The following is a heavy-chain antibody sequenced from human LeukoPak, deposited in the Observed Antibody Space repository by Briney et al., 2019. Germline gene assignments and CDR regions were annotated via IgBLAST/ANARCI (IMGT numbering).Heavy chain of an antibody. V-gene: IGHV3-21*01. D-gene: IGHD3-22*01. CDR3: ARDSSGYYYAQNYFHY. J-gene: IGHJ4*02. CDR2: ISTSGTYV. CDR1: GFTFSTYT. Sequence: GGSLRLSCAASGFTFSTYTMNWVRQAPGKGLEWVSSISTSGTYVWYAGSVEGRFTISRDNAKNSVYLQMNSLRAEDTAVYYCARDSSGYYYAQNYFHYWGQGTLVTVSS.